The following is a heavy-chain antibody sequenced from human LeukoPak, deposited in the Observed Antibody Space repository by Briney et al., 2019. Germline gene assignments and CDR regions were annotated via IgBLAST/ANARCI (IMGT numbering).Heavy chain of an antibody. Sequence: KSGGSLRLSCAASGFTFSHYYMSWIRQAPGKGLEWVSYISGGGRTKYYADAVTGRFTISRDNAKNSLYLHMNSLRADDTAVYYCARDQPLTSSTYVAEYFQHWGQGTLVTVSS. CDR3: ARDQPLTSSTYVAEYFQH. V-gene: IGHV3-11*01. CDR2: ISGGGRTK. CDR1: GFTFSHYY. D-gene: IGHD6-13*01. J-gene: IGHJ1*01.